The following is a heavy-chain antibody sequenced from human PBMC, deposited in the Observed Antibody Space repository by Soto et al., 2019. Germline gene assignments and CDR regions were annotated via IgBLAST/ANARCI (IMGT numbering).Heavy chain of an antibody. CDR2: ILYSGRT. CDR3: SRVRYRYGNKYHFDN. V-gene: IGHV4-31*03. J-gene: IGHJ4*02. CDR1: GGSISRGGFY. D-gene: IGHD5-18*01. Sequence: SXTPSLTCSVAGGSISRGGFYWSWNRRHTGKGLEWIGNILYSGRTSYNPSIKSRIDISLDKSKNQFSMWLTSVTAADTAMYYCSRVRYRYGNKYHFDNLGQGTLVTVSS.